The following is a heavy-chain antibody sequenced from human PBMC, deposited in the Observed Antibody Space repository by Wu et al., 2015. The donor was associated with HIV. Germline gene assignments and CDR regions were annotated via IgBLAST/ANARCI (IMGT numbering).Heavy chain of an antibody. J-gene: IGHJ6*03. V-gene: IGHV1-8*01. Sequence: QVQLVQSGAEVKKPGASVKVSCKASGYTFTSYDINWVRQATGQGLEWMGWMNPNSGNTGYAQKFQGKVTFTADKSTSTVYMELTSLRSEDTALYFCGGSPKIVYYYYFMDVWGQGTTVTVSS. CDR3: GGSPKIVYYYYFMDV. D-gene: IGHD3-22*01. CDR2: MNPNSGNT. CDR1: GYTFTSYD.